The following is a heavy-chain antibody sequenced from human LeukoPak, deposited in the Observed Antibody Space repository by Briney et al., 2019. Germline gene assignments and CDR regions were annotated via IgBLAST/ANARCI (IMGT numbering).Heavy chain of an antibody. J-gene: IGHJ6*03. Sequence: PSQTLSLTCTVSGGSISSGSYYWSWIRQPAGKGLEWIGRIYISGSTYYNPSLKSRVTISVDTSKNQFSLKQSSVTAADTAVYYCARDNSYYDSSGYYWAGYYYYMDVWGKGTTVTVSS. CDR3: ARDNSYYDSSGYYWAGYYYYMDV. V-gene: IGHV4-61*02. D-gene: IGHD3-22*01. CDR1: GGSISSGSYY. CDR2: IYISGST.